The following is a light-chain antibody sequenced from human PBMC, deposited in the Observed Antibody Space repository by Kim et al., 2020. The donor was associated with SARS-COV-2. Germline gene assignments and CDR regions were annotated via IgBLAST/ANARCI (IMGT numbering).Light chain of an antibody. CDR2: DAS. J-gene: IGKJ4*01. CDR3: QQYDSSPLT. V-gene: IGKV3D-20*01. CDR1: QSVNSNY. Sequence: SPGETATLSCGASQSVNSNYLAWYQQKPGLAPRLLIYDASSRATGIPDRFSGSGSGTDFTLTISRLEPEDFAVYYCQQYDSSPLTCGGGTKVEIK.